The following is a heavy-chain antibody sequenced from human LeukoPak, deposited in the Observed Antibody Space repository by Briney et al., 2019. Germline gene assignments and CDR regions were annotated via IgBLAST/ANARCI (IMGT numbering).Heavy chain of an antibody. Sequence: ASVKVSCKASGYTFTAYYVHWVRQAPGQGLEWMGWTNPNSGGTHYAQKFQGRVTMTRDTSLNTAYMELSRLTSDDTAVYYCARDPFVYYGSGSYSVRGESGDYWGQGTLVTVSS. V-gene: IGHV1-2*02. CDR2: TNPNSGGT. D-gene: IGHD3-10*01. CDR1: GYTFTAYY. CDR3: ARDPFVYYGSGSYSVRGESGDY. J-gene: IGHJ4*02.